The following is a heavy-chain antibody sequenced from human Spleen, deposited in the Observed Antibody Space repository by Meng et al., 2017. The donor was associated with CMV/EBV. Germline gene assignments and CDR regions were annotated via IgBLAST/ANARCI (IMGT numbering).Heavy chain of an antibody. CDR1: GYSISSGYY. J-gene: IGHJ4*02. V-gene: IGHV4-38-2*02. CDR2: IYYSGSA. CDR3: ARVDVVVMVYAVDY. Sequence: SETLSLTCTVSGYSISSGYYWGWIRQPPGKGLEWIGYIYYSGSAYYTPSLKSRVTISVDTSKNQFSLKLNSVTAADTAVYYCARVDVVVMVYAVDYWGQGTLVTVSS. D-gene: IGHD2-8*01.